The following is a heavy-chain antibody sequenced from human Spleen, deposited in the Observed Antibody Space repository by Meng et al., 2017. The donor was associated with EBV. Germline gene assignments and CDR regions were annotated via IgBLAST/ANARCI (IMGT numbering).Heavy chain of an antibody. V-gene: IGHV4-4*03. Sequence: QVQLQESGPGLVKPPGTLSLTCVVSGGSISSSNWWSWVRQPPGKGLEWIGEIYHTESINYNPSLKSRVTISLDKSKNQFSLKLSSMTAADTAVYYCARVAVGDFSSSWTYLDSWGQGTLVTVSS. CDR1: GGSISSSNW. CDR2: IYHTESI. D-gene: IGHD6-13*01. CDR3: ARVAVGDFSSSWTYLDS. J-gene: IGHJ4*02.